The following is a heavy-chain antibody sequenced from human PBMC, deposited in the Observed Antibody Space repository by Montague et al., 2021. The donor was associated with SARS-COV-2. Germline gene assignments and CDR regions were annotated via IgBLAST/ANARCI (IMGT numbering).Heavy chain of an antibody. V-gene: IGHV3-23*01. J-gene: IGHJ3*02. CDR3: ANPKGAFDI. CDR2: ISGSGGTT. Sequence: SLRLSCAASGLTFSNYAMSWVRQAPGKGPECVSGISGSGGTTYYADSVKGRFTISRDNSKNTLYLQMNGLRAEDTAVYYCANPKGAFDIWGQGMMVTVSS. CDR1: GLTFSNYA.